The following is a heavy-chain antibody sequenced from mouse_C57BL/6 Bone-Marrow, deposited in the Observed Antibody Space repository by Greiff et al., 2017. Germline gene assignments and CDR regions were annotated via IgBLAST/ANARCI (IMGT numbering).Heavy chain of an antibody. V-gene: IGHV1-54*01. CDR2: INPGSGGT. J-gene: IGHJ3*01. Sequence: VKLMESGAELVRPGTSVKVSCKASGYAFTNYLIEWVKQRPGQGLEWIGVINPGSGGTNYNGKFKGKATLTADKSSSTAYMQLSSLTSEDSAVYFCARSKNWDSWFAYWGQGTLVTVSA. CDR3: ARSKNWDSWFAY. D-gene: IGHD4-1*01. CDR1: GYAFTNYL.